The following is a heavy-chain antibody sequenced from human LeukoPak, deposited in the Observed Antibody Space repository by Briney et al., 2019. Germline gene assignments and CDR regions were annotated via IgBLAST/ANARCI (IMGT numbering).Heavy chain of an antibody. CDR3: ATVWDCSSTSCAFDI. D-gene: IGHD2-2*01. CDR1: GYTFTSYG. CDR2: ISAYNGNT. J-gene: IGHJ3*02. V-gene: IGHV1-18*01. Sequence: GASVKVSCKASGYTFTSYGISWVRQAPGQGLEWMGWISAYNGNTNYAQKFQGRVTMTEDTSTDTAYMELSSLRSEDTAVYYCATVWDCSSTSCAFDIWGQGTMVTVSS.